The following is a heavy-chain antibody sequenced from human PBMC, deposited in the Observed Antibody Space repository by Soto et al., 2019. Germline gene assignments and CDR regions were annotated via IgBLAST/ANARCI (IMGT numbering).Heavy chain of an antibody. CDR2: INPSDGNR. V-gene: IGHV1-18*01. Sequence: VPVKVCSEDFCFPSSWWGAGWPRQAPGQGLEWMGWINPSDGNRNFAQKFEDRVTMTTATSTNTVFLELRSLKSDDTAIYYCERDRLRGYDSSGFYSWGQGTMVTVSS. J-gene: IGHJ4*02. CDR3: ERDRLRGYDSSGFYS. CDR1: CFPSSWWG. D-gene: IGHD3-22*01.